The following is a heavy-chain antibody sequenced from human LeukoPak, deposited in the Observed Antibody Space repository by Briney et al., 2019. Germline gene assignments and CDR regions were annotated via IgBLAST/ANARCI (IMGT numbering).Heavy chain of an antibody. D-gene: IGHD3-3*01. J-gene: IGHJ4*02. Sequence: GGSLRLSCAASGFTFSNYEMNWVRQAPGKGLEWVSDINGSGGSTYYADSVKGRFTISRDNSKNTLYLQMNSLRAEDTAVYYCAKSLLRPGYWGQGTLVTVSS. CDR2: INGSGGST. CDR3: AKSLLRPGY. V-gene: IGHV3-23*01. CDR1: GFTFSNYE.